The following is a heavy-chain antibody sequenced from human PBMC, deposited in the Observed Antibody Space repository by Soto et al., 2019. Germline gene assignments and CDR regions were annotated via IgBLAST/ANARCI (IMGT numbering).Heavy chain of an antibody. CDR1: GYTFTNYY. J-gene: IGHJ4*02. D-gene: IGHD2-15*01. CDR2: MNPRSGGS. V-gene: IGHV1-2*02. CDR3: ARGSKDSYPGSRIFDF. Sequence: ASVKVSCKASGYTFTNYYMHWLRQAPGQGLEWMGWMNPRSGGSKYAQAFQDRVTMTRDASISTAYMEMTSLRADDSAVYYCARGSKDSYPGSRIFDFWGRGTLVTVSS.